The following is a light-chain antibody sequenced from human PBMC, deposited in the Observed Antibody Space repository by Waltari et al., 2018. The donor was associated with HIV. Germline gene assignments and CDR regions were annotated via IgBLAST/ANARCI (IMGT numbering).Light chain of an antibody. Sequence: EIVLTQSPAILSLSPGERATLSCRASQSASSYLAWYQQKPGQAPRLLIYDASNRATGIPARFSGSGSGTDFTLTISSLEPEDFAVYYCQQRSNWPSFGQGTKLEIK. CDR2: DAS. CDR1: QSASSY. J-gene: IGKJ2*01. CDR3: QQRSNWPS. V-gene: IGKV3-11*01.